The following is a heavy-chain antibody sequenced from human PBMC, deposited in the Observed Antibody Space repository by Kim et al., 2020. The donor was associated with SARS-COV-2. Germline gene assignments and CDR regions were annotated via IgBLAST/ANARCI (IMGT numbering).Heavy chain of an antibody. CDR1: GFTFTTYN. CDR2: ISVTDAI. V-gene: IGHV3-48*02. CDR3: ARDWNWGIDV. Sequence: GGSLRLSCAASGFTFTTYNMNWVRQAPGKGLEWISYISVTDAIYYADSVKGRFTISRDYAKNSLDLQMNSLRDEDTAVYYCARDWNWGIDVWGKGTLVTVSS. D-gene: IGHD7-27*01. J-gene: IGHJ4*02.